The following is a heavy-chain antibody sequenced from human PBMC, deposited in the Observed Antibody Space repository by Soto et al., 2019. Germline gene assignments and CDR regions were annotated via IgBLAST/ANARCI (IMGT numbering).Heavy chain of an antibody. J-gene: IGHJ6*02. V-gene: IGHV5-51*01. CDR1: GYNFTDYW. Sequence: PGESLKISCKGSGYNFTDYWIGWVSQLHGKGLEWMGIIYPGDSDTRYSPSFQGHVTITVDKSTSTAYLQLNSVTPEDTAVYYCARDTGRQLVHGMDVWGQGTTVTVSS. CDR3: ARDTGRQLVHGMDV. D-gene: IGHD6-13*01. CDR2: IYPGDSDT.